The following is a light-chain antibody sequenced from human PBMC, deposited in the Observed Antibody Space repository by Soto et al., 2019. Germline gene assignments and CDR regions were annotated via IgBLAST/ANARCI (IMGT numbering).Light chain of an antibody. CDR3: QSYDSSLSGYV. V-gene: IGLV1-40*01. Sequence: QSVLTQPPSVSGAPGQRVTISCTGRSSNIGAGYDVHWYQQLPGTAPKLLIYGNSNRPSGVPDRFSGSKSGTSASLAITGLQAEDEADHYCQSYDSSLSGYVFGTGTKLTVL. CDR1: SSNIGAGYD. J-gene: IGLJ1*01. CDR2: GNS.